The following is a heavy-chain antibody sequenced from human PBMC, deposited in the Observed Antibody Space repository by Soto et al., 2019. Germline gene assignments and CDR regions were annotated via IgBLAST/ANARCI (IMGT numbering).Heavy chain of an antibody. D-gene: IGHD3-3*01. Sequence: GGSLRLSCAASGFTFSSYGMHWVRQAPGKGLEWVAVISYDGSNKYYADSVKGRFTISRDDSKNTLYLQMNSLRAEDTAVYYCAKDRSLGWLLSESPSPLDYWGQGTLVTVSS. CDR3: AKDRSLGWLLSESPSPLDY. J-gene: IGHJ4*02. CDR2: ISYDGSNK. CDR1: GFTFSSYG. V-gene: IGHV3-30*18.